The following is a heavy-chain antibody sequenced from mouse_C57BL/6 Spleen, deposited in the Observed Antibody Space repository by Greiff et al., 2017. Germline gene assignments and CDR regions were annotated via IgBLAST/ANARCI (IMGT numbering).Heavy chain of an antibody. Sequence: EVKLQESGGGLVQPGGSLKLSCAASGFTFSDYYMYWVRQTPEKRLEWVAYISNGGGSTYYPDTVKGRFTISRDNAKNTLYLQMSRLKSEDTAMYYCARHGRYGYFDVWGTGTTVTVSS. CDR3: ARHGRYGYFDV. CDR1: GFTFSDYY. J-gene: IGHJ1*03. V-gene: IGHV5-12*01. CDR2: ISNGGGST. D-gene: IGHD1-1*01.